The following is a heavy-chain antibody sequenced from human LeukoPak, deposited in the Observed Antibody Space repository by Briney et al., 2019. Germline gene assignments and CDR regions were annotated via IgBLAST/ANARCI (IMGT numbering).Heavy chain of an antibody. J-gene: IGHJ4*02. CDR1: GYTFTDYY. CDR2: INPNSGDT. V-gene: IGHV1-2*02. D-gene: IGHD3-9*01. CDR3: ARDSGPTYYDILTGYYNTDY. Sequence: ASVKVSCKASGYTFTDYYMHWVRQAPGQGLEWMGWINPNSGDTNYAQNFQGRVTVTRDTSISTAYMELSRLRSDDTAVYYCARDSGPTYYDILTGYYNTDYWGQGTLVTVSS.